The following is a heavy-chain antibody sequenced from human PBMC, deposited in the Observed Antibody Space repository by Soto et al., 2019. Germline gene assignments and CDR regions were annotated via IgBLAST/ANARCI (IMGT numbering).Heavy chain of an antibody. D-gene: IGHD1-26*01. J-gene: IGHJ4*02. CDR3: ARGEENFDY. V-gene: IGHV3-53*01. Sequence: PGGSLRLSCAASGFTVSSYFMSWVRQSPGKGLEWVSVIYSGGRTYYADSVKGRFTISRDNSKNTLYLQMNSLRAEDTAVYYCARGEENFDYWGQGTLVTVSS. CDR1: GFTVSSYF. CDR2: IYSGGRT.